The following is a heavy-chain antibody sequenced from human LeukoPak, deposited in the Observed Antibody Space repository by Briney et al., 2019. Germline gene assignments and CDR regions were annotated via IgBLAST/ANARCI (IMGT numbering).Heavy chain of an antibody. CDR2: INSDSGGT. CDR1: GYTFTGYY. V-gene: IGHV1-2*02. D-gene: IGHD3-16*01. Sequence: ASVKVSCRASGYTFTGYYMHWVRQAPGQGLEWMGWINSDSGGTNYAQKFQGRVTMTRDTSISTAYMELSRLRSDDTAVYYCARGDDYVWGSYWHLDYWGQGTLVTVSS. J-gene: IGHJ4*02. CDR3: ARGDDYVWGSYWHLDY.